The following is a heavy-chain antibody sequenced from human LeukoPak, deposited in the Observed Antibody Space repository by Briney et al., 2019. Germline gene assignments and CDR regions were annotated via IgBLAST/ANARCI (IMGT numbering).Heavy chain of an antibody. J-gene: IGHJ5*02. V-gene: IGHV5-51*01. CDR2: VYPGDSDT. D-gene: IGHD2-2*01. CDR1: GYSFTSYW. CDR3: ARLYIVVVPAAIDGGFDP. Sequence: EESLKISCKGSGYSFTSYWIGWVRQMPGKGLEWMGIVYPGDSDTRYSPSFQGQVTISAGKSISTAYLQWSSLKASDTAMYYCARLYIVVVPAAIDGGFDPWGQGTLVTVSS.